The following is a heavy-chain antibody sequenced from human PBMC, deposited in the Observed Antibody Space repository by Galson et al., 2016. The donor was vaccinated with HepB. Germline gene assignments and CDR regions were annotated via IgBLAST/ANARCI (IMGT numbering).Heavy chain of an antibody. J-gene: IGHJ4*02. V-gene: IGHV1-8*02. CDR2: MNPNGGNT. CDR1: GYTFTSYD. Sequence: SVKVSCKASGYTFTSYDIHWVRQATGQGLEWMGWMNPNGGNTGYAQKFQGRVTLTRSTSKSTVYMELSSLRSEDVAMYYCARVEYASSTGANRFDYWGQGTLVTVSS. CDR3: ARVEYASSTGANRFDY. D-gene: IGHD6-6*01.